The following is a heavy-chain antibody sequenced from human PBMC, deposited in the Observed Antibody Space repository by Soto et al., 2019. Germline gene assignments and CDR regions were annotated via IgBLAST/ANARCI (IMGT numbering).Heavy chain of an antibody. Sequence: ESGGGVVQPGRSLTLSCTASGFTFSNYGMHWVRQAPGKGLECVAFIWYDGSNKYYVDSVKGRFTISRDISKNTLYLQMNSLRVEDTAVYYCARDLSGPLDSWGQGTLVTVSS. CDR3: ARDLSGPLDS. J-gene: IGHJ4*02. CDR2: IWYDGSNK. CDR1: GFTFSNYG. V-gene: IGHV3-33*01.